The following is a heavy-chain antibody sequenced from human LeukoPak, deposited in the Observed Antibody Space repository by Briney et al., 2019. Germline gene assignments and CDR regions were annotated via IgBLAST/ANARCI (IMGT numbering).Heavy chain of an antibody. J-gene: IGHJ4*02. V-gene: IGHV1-8*01. CDR1: GYTFTSYD. Sequence: ASVKVSCKASGYTFTSYDINWVRQATGQGLEWVGWMSPNSGNTGYAQKFQGRVTMTRNTSISTAYMELSSLRSEETAVYYCASGYYDSSGYNDYWGQGTLVTVSS. CDR3: ASGYYDSSGYNDY. CDR2: MSPNSGNT. D-gene: IGHD3-22*01.